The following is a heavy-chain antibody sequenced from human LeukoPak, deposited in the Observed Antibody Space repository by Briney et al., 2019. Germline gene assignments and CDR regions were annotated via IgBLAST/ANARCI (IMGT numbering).Heavy chain of an antibody. J-gene: IGHJ4*02. D-gene: IGHD2-2*01. V-gene: IGHV3-48*03. CDR3: ARGTREYQLLAFDY. CDR2: ISGSGSTI. Sequence: PGGSLRLSCVASGFTLSIYEMSWVRQAPGKGLEWLSYISGSGSTIYYADSVKGRFLISRDTAKNSLYLQMNSLRAEDTAVYYCARGTREYQLLAFDYWGQGTLVTVSS. CDR1: GFTLSIYE.